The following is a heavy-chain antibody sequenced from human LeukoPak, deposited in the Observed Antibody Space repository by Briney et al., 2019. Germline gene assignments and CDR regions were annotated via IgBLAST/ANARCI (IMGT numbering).Heavy chain of an antibody. CDR3: AKSGSRSSWAPRVKTYFDY. CDR2: ISYDGSNK. CDR1: GFTFSSYG. Sequence: PGRSLRLSCAASGFTFSSYGMHWVRQAPGKGLDWVADISYDGSNKYYADSVKGRFTISRDNSKNTLYLQMNSLRTEDTAVYYCAKSGSRSSWAPRVKTYFDYWGQGTLVTVSS. V-gene: IGHV3-30*18. D-gene: IGHD6-13*01. J-gene: IGHJ4*02.